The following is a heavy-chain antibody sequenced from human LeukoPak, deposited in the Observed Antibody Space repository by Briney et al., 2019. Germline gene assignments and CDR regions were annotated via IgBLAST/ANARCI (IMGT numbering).Heavy chain of an antibody. V-gene: IGHV4-4*09. J-gene: IGHJ4*02. CDR1: GGSSSSYY. D-gene: IGHD2-15*01. CDR2: IHPSGST. Sequence: SETLSLTCTVSGGSSSSYYWTWTRQPPGKGLEWIGYIHPSGSTDYNPSLKSRVTMSVDTSKNQFSLRLTSVTAADTAVYYCVRPGQSSWWVYFNYRGQGTVVTVSS. CDR3: VRPGQSSWWVYFNY.